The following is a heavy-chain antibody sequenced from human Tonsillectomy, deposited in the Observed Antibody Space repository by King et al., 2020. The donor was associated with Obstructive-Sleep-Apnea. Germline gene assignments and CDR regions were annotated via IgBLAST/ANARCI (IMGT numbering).Heavy chain of an antibody. J-gene: IGHJ4*02. CDR2: ISWNSGSI. CDR1: GFTFDDYA. V-gene: IGHV3-9*01. CDR3: AKLPFKLAEDY. Sequence: QLVQSGGGLVQPGRSLRLSCAASGFTFDDYAMHWVRQAPGKGLEWVSGISWNSGSIGYADSVKGRFTISRDNAKNSLYLQMNSLRAEDTALYYCAKLPFKLAEDYWGQGTLVTVSS.